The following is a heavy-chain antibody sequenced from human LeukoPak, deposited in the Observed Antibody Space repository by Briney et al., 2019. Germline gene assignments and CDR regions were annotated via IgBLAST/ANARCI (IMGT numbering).Heavy chain of an antibody. CDR3: ARGEPTDPCDY. CDR2: IYYSGST. J-gene: IGHJ4*02. D-gene: IGHD1-14*01. CDR1: GGSISSSGYY. Sequence: SETLSLTCTVSGGSISSSGYYWGWIRQPPGKGLEWIGSIYYSGSTYYNPSLKSRVTISVDTSKNQFSLKLSSVTAADTAVYYCARGEPTDPCDYWGQGTLVTVSS. V-gene: IGHV4-39*01.